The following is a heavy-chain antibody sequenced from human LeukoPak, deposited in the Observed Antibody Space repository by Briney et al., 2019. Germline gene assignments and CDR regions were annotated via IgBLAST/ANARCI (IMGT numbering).Heavy chain of an antibody. J-gene: IGHJ5*02. CDR3: ARDLTMVRGVMGNWFDP. CDR1: GFTFSSYS. CDR2: ISSSSSYI. Sequence: PGGSLRLSCAASGFTFSSYSMNWVRQAPGKGLEWVSSISSSSSYIYYADSVKGRFTISRDNAKNSLYLQMNSPRAEDTAVYYCARDLTMVRGVMGNWFDPWGQGTLVTVSS. V-gene: IGHV3-21*01. D-gene: IGHD3-10*01.